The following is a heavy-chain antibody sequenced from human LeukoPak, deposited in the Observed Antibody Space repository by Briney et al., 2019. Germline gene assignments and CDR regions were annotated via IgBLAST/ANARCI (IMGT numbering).Heavy chain of an antibody. CDR2: IGPTGTDR. D-gene: IGHD1-14*01. CDR1: GFTFSSCG. J-gene: IGHJ4*02. V-gene: IGHV3-21*01. CDR3: ATETIGRHYDY. Sequence: GGSLRLSCAASGFTFSSCGFNWVRQAPGKGLEWVSSIGPTGTDRYYADSVRGRFTISRDNAKNSMYLQMDSLRDEDTAVYYCATETIGRHYDYWGQGTLLTVSS.